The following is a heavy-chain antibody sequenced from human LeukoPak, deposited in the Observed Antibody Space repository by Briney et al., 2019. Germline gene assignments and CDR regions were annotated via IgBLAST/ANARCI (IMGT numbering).Heavy chain of an antibody. J-gene: IGHJ4*02. V-gene: IGHV1-24*01. CDR3: VTASHFYSPGDY. CDR2: FDPEDGET. CDR1: GYTLTELS. D-gene: IGHD2/OR15-2a*01. Sequence: ASVKVSCKVSGYTLTELSMHWVRQAPGKGPEWMGGFDPEDGETIYAQKFQGRVTMTEDTSTDTAYMELSSLRSEDTAVYYCVTASHFYSPGDYWGQGTLVTVSS.